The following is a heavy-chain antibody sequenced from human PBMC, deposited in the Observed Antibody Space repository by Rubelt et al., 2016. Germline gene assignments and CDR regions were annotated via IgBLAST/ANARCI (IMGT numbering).Heavy chain of an antibody. J-gene: IGHJ5*02. CDR3: ARAGSDYGGTRRFDP. CDR2: T. V-gene: IGHV4-31*02. D-gene: IGHD4-23*01. Sequence: TYYNPSLKSRVTISVDTSKNQFSLKLSSVTAADTAVYYCARAGSDYGGTRRFDPWGQGTLVTVSS.